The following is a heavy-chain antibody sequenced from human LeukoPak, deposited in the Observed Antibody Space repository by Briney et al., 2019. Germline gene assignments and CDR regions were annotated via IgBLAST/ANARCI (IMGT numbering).Heavy chain of an antibody. V-gene: IGHV3-74*01. Sequence: GGSLRLSCAASGFTFSSYWMHWVRQAPGKGLVWVSRINSDGSSTSYADSVKGRFTISRDNAKNTLYLQMNSLRAKDTAVYYCASQAYYDFWSDDYYFDYWGQGTLVTVSS. CDR3: ASQAYYDFWSDDYYFDY. CDR1: GFTFSSYW. J-gene: IGHJ4*02. CDR2: INSDGSST. D-gene: IGHD3-3*01.